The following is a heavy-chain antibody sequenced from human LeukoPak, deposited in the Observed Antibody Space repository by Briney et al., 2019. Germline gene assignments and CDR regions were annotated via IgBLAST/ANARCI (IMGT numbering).Heavy chain of an antibody. D-gene: IGHD5-18*01. J-gene: IGHJ4*02. CDR3: ARDLGYGYSDY. CDR2: IYHSGST. Sequence: SETLSLTCTVSGYSISSGYYWGWIRQPPGKGLEWIGSIYHSGSTYYNPSLKSRVTISVDTSKNQFSLKLSSVTAADTAVYYCARDLGYGYSDYWGQGTLVTVSS. CDR1: GYSISSGYY. V-gene: IGHV4-38-2*02.